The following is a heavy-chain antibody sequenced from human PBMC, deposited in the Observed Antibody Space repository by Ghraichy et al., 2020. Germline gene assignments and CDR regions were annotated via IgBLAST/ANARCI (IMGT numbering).Heavy chain of an antibody. CDR1: GFTFSNYE. J-gene: IGHJ3*02. D-gene: IGHD4-17*01. CDR3: AREQSTVTSSNAFDI. Sequence: GGSLRLSCAASGFTFSNYEMSWVRQAPGKGLEWVSYISSSGSTIYYADSVKGRFTISRDNAKNSLNLQMNSLRVEDTAVYYCAREQSTVTSSNAFDIWGQGTLVTVSS. V-gene: IGHV3-48*03. CDR2: ISSSGSTI.